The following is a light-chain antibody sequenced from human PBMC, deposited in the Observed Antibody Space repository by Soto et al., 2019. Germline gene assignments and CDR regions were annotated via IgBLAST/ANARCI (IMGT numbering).Light chain of an antibody. CDR3: NSYAGRDNWI. CDR2: EVN. V-gene: IGLV2-8*01. Sequence: QSALTQPPSASGSPGQSVTISCTGTSSDVGGYNYVSWYQQYSGKAPKLILYEVNRRPSGVPDRFSGSKSGNTASLTVSGLPAEDEADYHCNSYAGRDNWIFGGGTKLTVL. CDR1: SSDVGGYNY. J-gene: IGLJ2*01.